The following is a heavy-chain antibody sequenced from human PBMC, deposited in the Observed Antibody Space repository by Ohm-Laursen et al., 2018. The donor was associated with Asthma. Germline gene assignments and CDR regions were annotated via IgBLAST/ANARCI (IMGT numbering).Heavy chain of an antibody. CDR2: ISYDGSNK. Sequence: SLRLSCTASGFTFSSYGMHWVRQAPGKGLEWVAVISYDGSNKYYADSVKGRFTISRDNSKNTLYLQMNSLRAEDTAVYYCAKYSGSSIAFDYWGQGTLVTVSS. CDR3: AKYSGSSIAFDY. V-gene: IGHV3-30*18. D-gene: IGHD1-26*01. J-gene: IGHJ4*02. CDR1: GFTFSSYG.